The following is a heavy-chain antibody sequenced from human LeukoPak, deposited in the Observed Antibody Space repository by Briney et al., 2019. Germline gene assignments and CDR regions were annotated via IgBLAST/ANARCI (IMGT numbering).Heavy chain of an antibody. CDR2: ISASNGST. Sequence: ASVTVSCKTSGYTFTNYGISWVRQAPGLGLEWMGWISASNGSTNYAQKVQGRVTMTTDTSTSTAYMELRSLRFDDTAVYYCARDQSVRLLQTSSTYFKHVFAIWGQGSMVTV. J-gene: IGHJ3*02. CDR1: GYTFTNYG. D-gene: IGHD6-13*01. V-gene: IGHV1-18*01. CDR3: ARDQSVRLLQTSSTYFKHVFAI.